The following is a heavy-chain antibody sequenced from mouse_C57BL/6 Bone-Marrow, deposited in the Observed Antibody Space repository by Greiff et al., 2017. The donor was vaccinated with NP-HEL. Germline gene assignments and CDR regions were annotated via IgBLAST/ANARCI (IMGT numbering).Heavy chain of an antibody. Sequence: EVQLQQSGPVLVKPGASVKMSCKASGYTFTDYYMNWVKQSHGKSLEWIGVINPYNGGTSYNQKFKGKATLTVDKSSSTAYMELNSLTSEDSAVYYCARKLWYLYWYFDVWGTGTTVTVSS. J-gene: IGHJ1*03. D-gene: IGHD2-1*01. V-gene: IGHV1-19*01. CDR2: INPYNGGT. CDR1: GYTFTDYY. CDR3: ARKLWYLYWYFDV.